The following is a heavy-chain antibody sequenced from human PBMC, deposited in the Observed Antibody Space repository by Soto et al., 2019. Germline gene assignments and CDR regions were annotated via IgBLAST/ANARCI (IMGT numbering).Heavy chain of an antibody. D-gene: IGHD2-2*01. CDR2: IWYDGSNK. V-gene: IGHV3-33*01. J-gene: IGHJ3*02. CDR3: ARDDPNCSSTSCYRDAFDI. CDR1: GFTFSSYG. Sequence: PGGSLRLSCAASGFTFSSYGMHWVRQAPGKGLEWVAVIWYDGSNKYYADSVKGRFTISRDNSKNTLHLQMNSLRAEDTAVYYCARDDPNCSSTSCYRDAFDIWGQGTMVTVS.